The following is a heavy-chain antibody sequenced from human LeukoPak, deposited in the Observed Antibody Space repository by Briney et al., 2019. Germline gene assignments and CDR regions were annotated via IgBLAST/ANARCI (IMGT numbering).Heavy chain of an antibody. CDR2: INYGGST. J-gene: IGHJ4*02. Sequence: PSETLSLTCTVSGGSISSRGYYWGWIRQPPGKGLEWIGSINYGGSTYCNPSLKSRVVISVDTSKNQFSLKLSSVTAADTAVYYCARTHYDSSGYIPDYWGQGTLVTVSS. CDR1: GGSISSRGYY. D-gene: IGHD3-22*01. V-gene: IGHV4-39*07. CDR3: ARTHYDSSGYIPDY.